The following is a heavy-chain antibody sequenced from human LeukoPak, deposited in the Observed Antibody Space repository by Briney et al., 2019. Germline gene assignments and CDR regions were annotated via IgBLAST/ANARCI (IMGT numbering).Heavy chain of an antibody. D-gene: IGHD3-10*01. CDR1: GFTLSEYY. J-gene: IGHJ4*02. V-gene: IGHV3-11*01. CDR2: MSSSGATI. Sequence: GSLRLSCAASGFTLSEYYMSWIRQAPGKGLEWISYMSSSGATIHYADSVKGRFTISRDNAKNSLFLQINSPRAEDTAVYYCARDRFGLFDHWGQGILVTVSS. CDR3: ARDRFGLFDH.